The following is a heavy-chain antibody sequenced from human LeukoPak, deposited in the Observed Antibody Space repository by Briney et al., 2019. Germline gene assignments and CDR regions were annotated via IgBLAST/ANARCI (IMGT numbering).Heavy chain of an antibody. J-gene: IGHJ5*02. CDR2: IYYSGST. Sequence: SETLSPTCTVSGGSISSYYWSWIRQPPGKGLEWIGYIYYSGSTNYNPSLKSRVTISVDTSKNQFSLKLSSVTAADTAVYYCARVSQIDCGGGSCHDYGRWFDPWGQGTLVTVSS. CDR1: GGSISSYY. V-gene: IGHV4-59*01. D-gene: IGHD2-15*01. CDR3: ARVSQIDCGGGSCHDYGRWFDP.